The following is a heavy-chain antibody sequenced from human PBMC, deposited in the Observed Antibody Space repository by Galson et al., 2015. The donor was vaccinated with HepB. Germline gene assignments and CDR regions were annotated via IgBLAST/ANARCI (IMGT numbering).Heavy chain of an antibody. CDR1: GFTFSDHY. D-gene: IGHD3-16*01. Sequence: SLRLSCAASGFTFSDHYMDWVRQAPGKGLEWVGRTGNKAKSYTTEYAASVKDRFTVSRDDSKNSLYLQMNSLKIEDTAVYYCARGPSGSYVGYYYGMDVWGQGTTVTVSS. CDR2: TGNKAKSYTT. J-gene: IGHJ6*02. V-gene: IGHV3-72*01. CDR3: ARGPSGSYVGYYYGMDV.